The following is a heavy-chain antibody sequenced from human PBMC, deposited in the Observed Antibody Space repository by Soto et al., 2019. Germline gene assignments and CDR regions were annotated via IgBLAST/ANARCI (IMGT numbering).Heavy chain of an antibody. CDR2: ISSSGTTV. V-gene: IGHV3-48*03. D-gene: IGHD6-13*01. CDR1: GFSFSNYE. CDR3: ARDRAAGGY. J-gene: IGHJ4*02. Sequence: EVQLVESGGGLVQPGASLRLSCAASGFSFSNYEMNWVRQAPGTGLEWVAYISSSGTTVHYADSVGGRFTVSRDNARNSLYLQMNTLRVEDTALYYCARDRAAGGYWGQGTLVTVSS.